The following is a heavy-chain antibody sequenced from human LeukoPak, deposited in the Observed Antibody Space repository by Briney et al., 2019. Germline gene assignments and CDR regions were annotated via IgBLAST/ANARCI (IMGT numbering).Heavy chain of an antibody. J-gene: IGHJ5*02. Sequence: ASVKVSCKASGYTFTSYYMHWVRQAPGQGLEWMGIINPSGGSTSYAQKFQGRVTMTRDMSTSTVYMELSSLRSEDTAVYYCARDQAVADPPIDPWGQGTLVTVSP. D-gene: IGHD6-19*01. CDR2: INPSGGST. V-gene: IGHV1-46*01. CDR1: GYTFTSYY. CDR3: ARDQAVADPPIDP.